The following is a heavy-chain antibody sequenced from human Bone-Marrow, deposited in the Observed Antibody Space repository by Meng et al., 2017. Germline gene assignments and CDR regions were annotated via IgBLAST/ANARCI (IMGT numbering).Heavy chain of an antibody. V-gene: IGHV3-30*04. CDR2: ISYDGSNK. Sequence: GGSLRLSCAASGFTFSSYAMHWVRQAPGKGLEWVAVISYDGSNKYYADSVKGRFTISRDNSKNTLYLQMNSLRAEDTAVYYCAREEVIVVVIDYWGQGTLVTSPQ. D-gene: IGHD3-22*01. CDR1: GFTFSSYA. J-gene: IGHJ4*02. CDR3: AREEVIVVVIDY.